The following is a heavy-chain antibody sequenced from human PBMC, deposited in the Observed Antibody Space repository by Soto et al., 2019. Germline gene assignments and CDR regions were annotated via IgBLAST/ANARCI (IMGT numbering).Heavy chain of an antibody. J-gene: IGHJ6*03. Sequence: SETLSLTCAVYGGSFSGYYWSWIRQPPGKGLEWIGEINHSGSTNYNPSLKSRVTISVDTSKNQFSLKLSSVTAADTAVYYCARGVLGYDFWSGYSTDYYYYHMDVWGKGTTVTVSS. CDR2: INHSGST. V-gene: IGHV4-34*01. CDR3: ARGVLGYDFWSGYSTDYYYYHMDV. CDR1: GGSFSGYY. D-gene: IGHD3-3*01.